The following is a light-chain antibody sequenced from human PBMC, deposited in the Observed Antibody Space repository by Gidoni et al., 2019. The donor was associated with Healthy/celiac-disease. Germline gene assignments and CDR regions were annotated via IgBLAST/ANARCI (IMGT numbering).Light chain of an antibody. J-gene: IGKJ2*02. V-gene: IGKV1-5*01. CDR3: QQYNSYPWT. CDR2: DAS. Sequence: DIQITQSPSTLSASVGDRVTITCRASQSISSWLAWYQQKPGKAPKLLIYDASSLESGVPSRFSGSGSGTELTLTSSSLQPDDFATYYCQQYNSYPWTFGQGTKLEIK. CDR1: QSISSW.